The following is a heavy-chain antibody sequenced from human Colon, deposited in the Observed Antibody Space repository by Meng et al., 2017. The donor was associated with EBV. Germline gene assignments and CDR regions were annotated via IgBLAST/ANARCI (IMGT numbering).Heavy chain of an antibody. D-gene: IGHD2-8*01. Sequence: QGQIQQWGAGLVKPSETLSLTCGVYGGSLSGYYWSWIRQTPGKGLEWIGEINHSGTINYNPSLRSRVTISVDRSNNQFSLRLSSVTAADTAVYYCARGGGVIKGLVTWFDPWGQGTLVTVSS. CDR3: ARGGGVIKGLVTWFDP. CDR1: GGSLSGYY. J-gene: IGHJ5*02. V-gene: IGHV4-34*01. CDR2: INHSGTI.